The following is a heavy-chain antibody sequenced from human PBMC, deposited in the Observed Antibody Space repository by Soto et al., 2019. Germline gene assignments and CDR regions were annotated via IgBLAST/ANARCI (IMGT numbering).Heavy chain of an antibody. Sequence: PSETLSLTCTVSGVSISNSSYYWGWIRRPPGKGLEWIGTIYYSGITYYNPSLKSRGTISVDTSKNQFSLKLTSVTAADTAVYYCARHGSNWGQGTLVTVSS. J-gene: IGHJ4*02. V-gene: IGHV4-39*01. CDR3: ARHGSN. CDR2: IYYSGIT. CDR1: GVSISNSSYY.